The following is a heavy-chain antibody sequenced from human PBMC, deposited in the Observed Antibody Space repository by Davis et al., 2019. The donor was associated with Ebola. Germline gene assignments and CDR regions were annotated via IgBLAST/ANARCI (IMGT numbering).Heavy chain of an antibody. D-gene: IGHD2-8*01. CDR2: INHSGST. V-gene: IGHV4-34*01. Sequence: PGGSLRLSCVVYGGSFSGYYWSWIRQPPGKGLEWIGEINHSGSTNSNPSLKSRLTISVDTSKNQFSLRLTSVTATDTAVYYCARGPQNFIVRTRANFDYWGQGSLVTVSS. J-gene: IGHJ4*02. CDR3: ARGPQNFIVRTRANFDY. CDR1: GGSFSGYY.